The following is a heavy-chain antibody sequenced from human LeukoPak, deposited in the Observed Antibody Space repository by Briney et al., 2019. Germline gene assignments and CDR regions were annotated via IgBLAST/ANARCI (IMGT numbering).Heavy chain of an antibody. Sequence: GASLRLSCAASGFTFSSYWMHWVRQAPGKGLVWVSRINSDASTTDYADSVKGRFTISRDNAKNTLYLQMNSLRAEDTAVYYCATDIVVTTDYWGQGTLVTVST. V-gene: IGHV3-74*01. CDR2: INSDASTT. D-gene: IGHD5-12*01. CDR3: ATDIVVTTDY. CDR1: GFTFSSYW. J-gene: IGHJ4*02.